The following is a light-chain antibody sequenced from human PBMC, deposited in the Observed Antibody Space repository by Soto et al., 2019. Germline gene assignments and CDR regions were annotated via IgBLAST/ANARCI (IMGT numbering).Light chain of an antibody. J-gene: IGKJ1*01. CDR1: QSVSSSY. CDR3: QQYGSSSWT. V-gene: IGKV3-20*01. CDR2: GAS. Sequence: EIVLTQSPGTLSLSPGERATLSCRASQSVSSSYLAWYQQKPGQAPRLLIYGASSRATGIPDRFSGSGSGTDFTLTISRLEPEDVAVYYCQQYGSSSWTFGQGTKGEIK.